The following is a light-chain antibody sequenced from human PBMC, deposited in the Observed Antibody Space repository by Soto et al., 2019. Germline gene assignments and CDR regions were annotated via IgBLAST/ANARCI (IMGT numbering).Light chain of an antibody. J-gene: IGKJ4*01. CDR3: QQYGSSPLT. CDR2: GAS. CDR1: QSVSSSY. V-gene: IGKV3-20*01. Sequence: PGERVTLSCRASQSVSSSYLTWYQQKPGQAPRLLIYGASSRATGIPDRFSGSGSGTDFTLTISRLEPEDFAVYYCQQYGSSPLTFGGGTKVDIK.